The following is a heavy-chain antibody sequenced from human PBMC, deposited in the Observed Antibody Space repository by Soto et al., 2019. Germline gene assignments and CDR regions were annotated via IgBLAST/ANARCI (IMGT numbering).Heavy chain of an antibody. Sequence: SVKVSCKASGVTFSSYAISWVRQAPGQGLEWMGGIIPIFGTANYAQKFQGRVTITADESTSTAYMELSSLRSEDTAVYYCARSSTQRYDFWSGYLPSFDPWGQGTLVTVSS. D-gene: IGHD3-3*01. CDR3: ARSSTQRYDFWSGYLPSFDP. V-gene: IGHV1-69*13. CDR2: IIPIFGTA. CDR1: GVTFSSYA. J-gene: IGHJ5*02.